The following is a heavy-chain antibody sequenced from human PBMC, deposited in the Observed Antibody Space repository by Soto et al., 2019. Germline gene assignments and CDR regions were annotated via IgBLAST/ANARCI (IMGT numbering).Heavy chain of an antibody. CDR3: ARGDGSVTAGYYYYGLDV. D-gene: IGHD1-26*01. CDR2: IYYSGST. CDR1: GGSISSYY. V-gene: IGHV4-59*01. Sequence: SETMSLTCTVSGGSISSYYGIWIRQPPGEGLEWIAYIYYSGSTNYNPSLKSRVTISVDTSKNQFSLKLSSVTAADTAVYYCARGDGSVTAGYYYYGLDVWGQGTTVTVSS. J-gene: IGHJ6*02.